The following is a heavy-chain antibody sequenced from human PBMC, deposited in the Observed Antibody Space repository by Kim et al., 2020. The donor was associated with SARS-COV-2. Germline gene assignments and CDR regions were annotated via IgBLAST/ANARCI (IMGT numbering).Heavy chain of an antibody. J-gene: IGHJ4*02. D-gene: IGHD3-9*01. V-gene: IGHV3-23*01. Sequence: SANAVTGRFTISRDNSKNTLYLQMNSLRAEDTAVYYCAKGAILTGYLFDYWGQGTLVTVSS. CDR3: AKGAILTGYLFDY.